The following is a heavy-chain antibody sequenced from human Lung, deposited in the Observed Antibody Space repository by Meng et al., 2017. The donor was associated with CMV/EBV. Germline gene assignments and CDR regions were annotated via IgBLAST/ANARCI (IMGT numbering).Heavy chain of an antibody. CDR2: INSDGSST. Sequence: GESXKISCAASGFTFSSYWMHWVRQAPGKGLVWVSRINSDGSSTIYADSVKGRFTISRDNAKNSLYLEMNSLRAEDTALYYCARDREGAMDIVATILDYWXQGTXVTVSS. CDR3: ARDREGAMDIVATILDY. V-gene: IGHV3-74*01. D-gene: IGHD5-12*01. J-gene: IGHJ4*02. CDR1: GFTFSSYW.